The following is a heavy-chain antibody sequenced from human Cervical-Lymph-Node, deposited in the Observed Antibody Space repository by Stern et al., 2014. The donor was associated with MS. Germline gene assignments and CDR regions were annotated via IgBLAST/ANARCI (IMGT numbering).Heavy chain of an antibody. J-gene: IGHJ4*02. V-gene: IGHV1-69*04. CDR2: INPILGIA. CDR1: GGTFSIYT. D-gene: IGHD3-9*01. CDR3: ARDSDFLTGYQGYFDF. Sequence: DQLVESGAEVKKPGSSVKVSCKASGGTFSIYTLSWVRQAPGQGLEWMGRINPILGIANYAQKFQGRVTITADKSTNTAYMELNTLTSEDTAVYYCARDSDFLTGYQGYFDFWGQGTLVTVSS.